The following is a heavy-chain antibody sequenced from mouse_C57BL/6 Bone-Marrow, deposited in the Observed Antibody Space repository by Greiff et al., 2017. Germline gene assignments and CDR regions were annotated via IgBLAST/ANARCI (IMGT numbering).Heavy chain of an antibody. CDR3: ARQQVCDV. J-gene: IGHJ1*03. Sequence: VKLQQSGAELARPGASVKMSCKASGYTFTSYTMHWVKQKPGQGLEWIGYINPSSGYTKYNQKFKDKATLTADKSSSTAYMQLSSLTSEDSAVYYCARQQVCDVWGTGTTVTVSS. CDR1: GYTFTSYT. CDR2: INPSSGYT. V-gene: IGHV1-4*01.